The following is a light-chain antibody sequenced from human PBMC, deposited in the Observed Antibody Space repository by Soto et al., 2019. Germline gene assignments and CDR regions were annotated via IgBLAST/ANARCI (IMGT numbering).Light chain of an antibody. CDR2: DVI. CDR1: SSNVDDYNY. J-gene: IGLJ2*01. Sequence: QSALTQPRSVSGSPGQSVTISCTGTSSNVDDYNYVSWYQQYPGEAPKLIIYDVIKRPSGVPDRFSGFKSGNTASLTISGLQAGDEADYYCCSYVGSYTFKFGGGTKLTVL. CDR3: CSYVGSYTFK. V-gene: IGLV2-11*01.